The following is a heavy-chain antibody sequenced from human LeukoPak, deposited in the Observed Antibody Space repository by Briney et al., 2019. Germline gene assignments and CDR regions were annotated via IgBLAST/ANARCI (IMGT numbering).Heavy chain of an antibody. CDR3: ARRGGIIRGVASYYYMDV. CDR1: GGSINSSYYY. D-gene: IGHD3-10*01. Sequence: PSETPSLTCTVSGGSINSSYYYWGWIRQPPGKGLEWIGSIYYSGSTYYNPSLKSRVTISVDTSKNQFSLKLSSVTAADTAAYYCARRGGIIRGVASYYYMDVWGKGTTVTISS. CDR2: IYYSGST. V-gene: IGHV4-39*01. J-gene: IGHJ6*03.